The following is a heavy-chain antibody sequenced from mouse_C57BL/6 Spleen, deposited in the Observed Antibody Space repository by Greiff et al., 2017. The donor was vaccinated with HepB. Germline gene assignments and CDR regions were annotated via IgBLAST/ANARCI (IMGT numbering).Heavy chain of an antibody. CDR3: ARHDGYWYFDV. D-gene: IGHD2-3*01. CDR1: GFTFSDYY. J-gene: IGHJ1*03. V-gene: IGHV5-12*01. Sequence: EVKVVESGGGLVQPGGSLKLSCAASGFTFSDYYMYWVRQTPEKWLEWVAYISNGGGSTYYPDTVKGRFTISRDNAKNTLYLQMSRLKSEDTAMYYCARHDGYWYFDVWGTGTTVTVSS. CDR2: ISNGGGST.